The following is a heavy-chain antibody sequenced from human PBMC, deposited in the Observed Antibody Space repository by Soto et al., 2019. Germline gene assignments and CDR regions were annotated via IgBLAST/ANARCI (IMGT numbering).Heavy chain of an antibody. CDR1: GGSISSSSYY. Sequence: PSETLSLTCTVSGGSISSSSYYWGWIRQPPGKGLEWIGSIYYSGSTYYNPSLKSRVTISVDTSKNQFSLKLSSVTAADTAMYYCARHADIGTPHYMDVWGQGTTVTVSS. V-gene: IGHV4-39*01. J-gene: IGHJ6*02. CDR3: ARHADIGTPHYMDV. CDR2: IYYSGST.